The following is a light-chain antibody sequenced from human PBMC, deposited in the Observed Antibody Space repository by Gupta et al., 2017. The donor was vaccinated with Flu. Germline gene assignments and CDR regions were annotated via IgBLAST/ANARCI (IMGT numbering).Light chain of an antibody. V-gene: IGLV1-47*01. CDR3: AAWDDSLSGSYV. Sequence: VTISCSGSSSNIGSNYVYWYQQLPGTAPNLLIYRNNQRPSGGPDRFSGSKSGTSASLAISGLRSEEEADYYCAAWDDSLSGSYVFGTGTKVTVI. CDR1: SSNIGSNY. CDR2: RNN. J-gene: IGLJ1*01.